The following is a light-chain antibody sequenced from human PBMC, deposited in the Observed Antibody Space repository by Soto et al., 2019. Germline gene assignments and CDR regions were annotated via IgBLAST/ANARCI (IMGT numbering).Light chain of an antibody. CDR1: SSDVGGYNY. V-gene: IGLV2-14*01. CDR2: EVS. Sequence: QSALTQPASVSGSPGQSITISCTGTSSDVGGYNYVSWYQQHPGKAPKLMIYEVSNRPSGVSNRFSGSKSGNTASLTISGLQAEDEADYYCSSYTSSSIDYVFGPGTKVHVL. J-gene: IGLJ1*01. CDR3: SSYTSSSIDYV.